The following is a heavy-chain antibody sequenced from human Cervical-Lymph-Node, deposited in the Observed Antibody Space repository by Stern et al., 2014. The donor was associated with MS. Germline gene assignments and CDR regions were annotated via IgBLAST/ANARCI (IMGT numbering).Heavy chain of an antibody. J-gene: IGHJ5*02. V-gene: IGHV1-2*06. CDR2: ILPYSGGP. Sequence: QLVQSGAEVKQPGASVKVSCKASGYIFTGYYIHWVRQAPGQGLEWMGRILPYSGGPNYGQKFLGRVTLTRDTAITTAFPDLSSLRPDDTAVYYCARDRADWPSVMWFDPWGQGTLVTVSS. D-gene: IGHD3-9*01. CDR1: GYIFTGYY. CDR3: ARDRADWPSVMWFDP.